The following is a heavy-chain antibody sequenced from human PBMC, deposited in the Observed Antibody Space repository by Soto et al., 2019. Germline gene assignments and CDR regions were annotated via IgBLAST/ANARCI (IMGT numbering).Heavy chain of an antibody. CDR3: ARPGYDSSGPQTDY. Sequence: QLQLQESGPGLVKPSETLSLTCTVSGGSISSSSYYWGWIRQPPGKGLEWIGSIYYSGSTYYNPSLKSRVPISVDTSKNQFSLKLSSVTAADTAVYYCARPGYDSSGPQTDYWGQGTLVTVSS. D-gene: IGHD3-22*01. CDR2: IYYSGST. V-gene: IGHV4-39*01. CDR1: GGSISSSSYY. J-gene: IGHJ4*02.